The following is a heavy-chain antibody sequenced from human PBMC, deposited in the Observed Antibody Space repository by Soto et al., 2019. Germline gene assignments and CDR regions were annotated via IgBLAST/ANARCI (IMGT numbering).Heavy chain of an antibody. Sequence: PSETLSLTCTVSGGSISSSSYYWGWIRQPPGKGLEWIGSIYYSGSTYYNPSLKSRVTISVDTSKNQFSLKLSSVTAADTAVYYCARLQTDTVTNDYWGQGTLVTVSS. CDR3: ARLQTDTVTNDY. D-gene: IGHD4-17*01. V-gene: IGHV4-39*01. J-gene: IGHJ4*02. CDR2: IYYSGST. CDR1: GGSISSSSYY.